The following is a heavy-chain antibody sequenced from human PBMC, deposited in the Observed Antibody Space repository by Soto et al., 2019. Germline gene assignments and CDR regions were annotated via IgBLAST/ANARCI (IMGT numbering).Heavy chain of an antibody. CDR3: ARAYSSSWSFDY. D-gene: IGHD6-13*01. V-gene: IGHV1-8*01. Sequence: QVQLVQSGAEVKKPGASVKVSCKASGYTFTSYAINWVRQATGQGLEWMGWMNPNSGNTGYAQKFQGRVTMTRNTSIGTAYMELSSLRSEDTAVYYCARAYSSSWSFDYWGQGTLVTVSS. J-gene: IGHJ4*02. CDR1: GYTFTSYA. CDR2: MNPNSGNT.